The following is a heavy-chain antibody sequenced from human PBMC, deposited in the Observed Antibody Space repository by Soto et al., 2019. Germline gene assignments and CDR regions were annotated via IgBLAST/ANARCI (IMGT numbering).Heavy chain of an antibody. CDR3: VTGTSAYYYYYTLDV. CDR1: GYSFTSYW. V-gene: IGHV5-51*01. Sequence: GESLKISCKGSGYSFTSYWIGWVRQLPGKGLERMGSIYPGDSYTGYSPPFQGHVTFSADKSINTAYLHWSSLKASDTAKYYCVTGTSAYYYYYTLDVWGQGTTVTVSS. D-gene: IGHD2-8*02. J-gene: IGHJ6*02. CDR2: IYPGDSYT.